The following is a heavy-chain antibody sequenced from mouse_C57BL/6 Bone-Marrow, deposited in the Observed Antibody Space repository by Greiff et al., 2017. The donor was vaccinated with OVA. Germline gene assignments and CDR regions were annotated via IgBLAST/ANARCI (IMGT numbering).Heavy chain of an antibody. J-gene: IGHJ4*01. Sequence: EVKLVESGGGLVKPGGSLKLSCAASGFTFSSYTMSWVRQTPEQRLEWVATICGGGGNTYYPDSVKGRFTISRDNAKNTLYLQMSSLRSEDTALYYCARQTTVVAKEYYAMDYWGQGTSVTVSS. CDR1: GFTFSSYT. CDR3: ARQTTVVAKEYYAMDY. V-gene: IGHV5-9*01. D-gene: IGHD1-1*01. CDR2: ICGGGGNT.